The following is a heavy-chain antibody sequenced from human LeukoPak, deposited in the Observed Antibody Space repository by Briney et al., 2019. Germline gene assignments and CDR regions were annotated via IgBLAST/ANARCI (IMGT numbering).Heavy chain of an antibody. V-gene: IGHV4-34*01. Sequence: SETLSLTCAVYGGSFSGYYWSWIRQPPGKGLEWFGETNHSGSTNYNPSLKSRDTISVDTSKNQCSLQLSSVTAADTAVYYCARLEYYYDSSGYRHDAFDIWGQGTMVTVSS. J-gene: IGHJ3*02. D-gene: IGHD3-22*01. CDR2: TNHSGST. CDR1: GGSFSGYY. CDR3: ARLEYYYDSSGYRHDAFDI.